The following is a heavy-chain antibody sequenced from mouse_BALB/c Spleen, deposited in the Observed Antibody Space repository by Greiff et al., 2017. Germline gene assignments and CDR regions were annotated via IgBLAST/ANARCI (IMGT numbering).Heavy chain of an antibody. CDR2: ISYSGST. CDR3: ARGLRLRDAMDY. J-gene: IGHJ4*01. CDR1: GYSITSDYA. Sequence: EVQRVESGPGLVKPSQSLSLTCTVTGYSITSDYAWNWIRQFPGNKLEWMGYISYSGSTSYNPSLKSRISITRDTSKNQFFLQLNSVTTEDTATYYCARGLRLRDAMDYWGQGTSVTVSS. V-gene: IGHV3-2*02. D-gene: IGHD1-2*01.